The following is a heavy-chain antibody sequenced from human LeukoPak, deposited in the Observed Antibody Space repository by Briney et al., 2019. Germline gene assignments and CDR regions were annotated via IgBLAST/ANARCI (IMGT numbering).Heavy chain of an antibody. J-gene: IGHJ6*02. CDR2: IYPGDSDT. D-gene: IGHD5-24*01. Sequence: GESLKISCKGSGYSFTSYWIAWVRQMPGKGLEYMGIIYPGDSDTTYSPSFQGQVTISADDSINTAYLQWSNLKASDTAMYYCARHGMATSAVGRSSYYYYYGMDVWGQGTTVTVSS. CDR3: ARHGMATSAVGRSSYYYYYGMDV. CDR1: GYSFTSYW. V-gene: IGHV5-51*01.